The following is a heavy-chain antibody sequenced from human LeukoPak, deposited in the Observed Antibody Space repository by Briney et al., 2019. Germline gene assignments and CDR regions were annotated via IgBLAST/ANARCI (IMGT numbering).Heavy chain of an antibody. D-gene: IGHD2-15*01. V-gene: IGHV3-9*01. J-gene: IGHJ2*01. CDR2: ISWNSGSI. CDR1: GFTFDDYA. Sequence: GGSLRLSCAASGFTFDDYAMHWVRQAPGEGLEWVSGISWNSGSIGYADSVKGRFTISRDNAKNSLYLQMNSLRAEDTALYYCAKDILDIVVVVAATPLSGYFDLWGRGTLVTVSS. CDR3: AKDILDIVVVVAATPLSGYFDL.